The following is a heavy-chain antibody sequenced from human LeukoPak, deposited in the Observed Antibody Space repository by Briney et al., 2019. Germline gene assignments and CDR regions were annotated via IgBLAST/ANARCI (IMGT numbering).Heavy chain of an antibody. D-gene: IGHD2-8*02. CDR1: GGSISSYY. V-gene: IGHV4-59*01. CDR3: ARKGLTGGLDY. Sequence: TSETLSLTCTVSGGSISSYYWAWIRQPPGKGLEWIGYIYYSGSTNYNPSLKSRVTISVDTSKKQFSLKLSSVTAADTAVYYCARKGLTGGLDYWGQGTLVTVSS. CDR2: IYYSGST. J-gene: IGHJ4*02.